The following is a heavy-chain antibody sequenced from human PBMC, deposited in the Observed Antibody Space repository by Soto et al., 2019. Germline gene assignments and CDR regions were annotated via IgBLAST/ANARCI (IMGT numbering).Heavy chain of an antibody. CDR3: ARDFFDSSDYTTNWFDP. V-gene: IGHV4-39*01. CDR2: IYHTGNA. CDR1: GDSISNSRFY. D-gene: IGHD3-22*01. J-gene: IGHJ5*02. Sequence: PSETLSLTCSVSGDSISNSRFYWAWIRQPPGEGLEWIGSIYHTGNAYYNPSLKSRVTISVDTSKNQFSLKLSSVTAADAALYYCARDFFDSSDYTTNWFDPWDQGTLVTVS.